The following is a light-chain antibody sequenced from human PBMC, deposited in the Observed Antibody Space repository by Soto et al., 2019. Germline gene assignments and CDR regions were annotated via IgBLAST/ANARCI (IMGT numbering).Light chain of an antibody. CDR3: QSYDSSLSAI. Sequence: NFMLTQPHSVSESPGKTITISCTGSSGSIANNYVQWYQQRPGSAPTTVIYEDQQRPSGVPDRFSGSIDSSSNSASLTISGLKTEDEANYYCQSYDSSLSAIFGGGTKLTVL. V-gene: IGLV6-57*02. CDR1: SGSIANNY. CDR2: EDQ. J-gene: IGLJ2*01.